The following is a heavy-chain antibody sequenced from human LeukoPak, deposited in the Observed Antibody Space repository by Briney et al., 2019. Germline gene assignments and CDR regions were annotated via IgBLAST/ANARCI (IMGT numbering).Heavy chain of an antibody. J-gene: IGHJ4*02. CDR1: GYTFTGYY. Sequence: GASVKVSCKASGYTFTGYYMHWVRQAPGQGLEWMGWINPNSGGTNYAQKFQGRVTMTRDTSISTAYMELSRLRSDDTAVYYCARDGGPRRWLQLEGFDYWGQGTLVTVSS. D-gene: IGHD5-24*01. V-gene: IGHV1-2*02. CDR2: INPNSGGT. CDR3: ARDGGPRRWLQLEGFDY.